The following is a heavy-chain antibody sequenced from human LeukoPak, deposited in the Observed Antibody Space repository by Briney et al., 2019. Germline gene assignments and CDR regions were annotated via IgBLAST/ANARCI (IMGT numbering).Heavy chain of an antibody. D-gene: IGHD3-10*01. V-gene: IGHV3-53*01. Sequence: GGSLRLSCAASGFTVSSNYMSWVRQAPGKGLEWVSVIYSGGSTYYADSVKGRFTISRDNSKNTLYLQMNSLRAENTAVYYCARDRITMVRGARSYYYYYMDVWGKGTTVTVSS. CDR2: IYSGGST. CDR1: GFTVSSNY. CDR3: ARDRITMVRGARSYYYYYMDV. J-gene: IGHJ6*03.